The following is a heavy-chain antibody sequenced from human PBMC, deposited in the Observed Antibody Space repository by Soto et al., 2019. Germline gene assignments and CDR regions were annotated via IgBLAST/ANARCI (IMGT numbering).Heavy chain of an antibody. D-gene: IGHD3-22*01. J-gene: IGHJ4*02. Sequence: GGSLRLSCAASRFTIGDFWMSWVRQAPGKGLEWVASIKKDGSEKYYVGSVKGRFTISRDSAKNSLYLQMDNLRGEDTAVYYCARTVVVVVPDNFDHWGQGTLVTVSS. CDR1: RFTIGDFW. CDR3: ARTVVVVVPDNFDH. V-gene: IGHV3-7*01. CDR2: IKKDGSEK.